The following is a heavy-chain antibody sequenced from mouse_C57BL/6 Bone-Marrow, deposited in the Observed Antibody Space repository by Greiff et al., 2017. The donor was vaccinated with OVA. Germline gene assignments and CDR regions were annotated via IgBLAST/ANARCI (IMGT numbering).Heavy chain of an antibody. Sequence: QVTLKESGPGILQSSQSLSLTCSFSGFSLSTSGMGVSWIRQPSGKGLEWLAHIYWDDDKHYNPSLKSRLSISKDTSRNQVFLQFTSVDTADTATYYCAFYYDYDRACWCFDVWCSGTAITVTS. J-gene: IGHJ1*01. V-gene: IGHV8-12*01. CDR3: AFYYDYDRACWCFDV. D-gene: IGHD2-4*01. CDR1: GFSLSTSGMG. CDR2: IYWDDDK.